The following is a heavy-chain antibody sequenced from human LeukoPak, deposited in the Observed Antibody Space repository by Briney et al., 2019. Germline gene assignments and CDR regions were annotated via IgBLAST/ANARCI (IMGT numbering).Heavy chain of an antibody. CDR2: INHSGST. CDR1: GGSFSGYY. J-gene: IGHJ4*02. Sequence: PSETLSLTCAVYGGSFSGYYWNWIRQPPGKGLEWIGEINHSGSTNYNPSLKSRVTISVDTSKNQFSLKLSSVTAADTAVYYCARYVDTAIDYWGQGTLVTVSS. V-gene: IGHV4-34*01. CDR3: ARYVDTAIDY. D-gene: IGHD5-18*01.